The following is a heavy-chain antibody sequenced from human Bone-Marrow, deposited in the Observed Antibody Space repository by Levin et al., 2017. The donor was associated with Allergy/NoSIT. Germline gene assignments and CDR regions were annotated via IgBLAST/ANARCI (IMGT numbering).Heavy chain of an antibody. V-gene: IGHV3-23*01. CDR3: AKDLGQWLVREYYYYGMDV. CDR1: GFTFSSYA. J-gene: IGHJ6*02. D-gene: IGHD6-19*01. CDR2: ISGSGGST. Sequence: GESLKISCAASGFTFSSYAMSWVRQAPGKGLEWVSAISGSGGSTYYADSVKGRFTISRDNSKNTLYLQMNSLRAEDTAVYYCAKDLGQWLVREYYYYGMDVWGQGTTVTVSS.